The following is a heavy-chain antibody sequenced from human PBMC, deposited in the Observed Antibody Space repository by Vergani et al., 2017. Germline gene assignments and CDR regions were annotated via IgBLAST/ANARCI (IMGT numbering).Heavy chain of an antibody. CDR2: INSDGSST. CDR1: GFTFSSYW. J-gene: IGHJ4*02. CDR3: ARPFGSSWYAYFEY. V-gene: IGHV3-74*01. D-gene: IGHD6-13*01. Sequence: EVQLVESGGGFVQPGGSLRLSCAASGFTFSSYWMHWVRQAPGKGLVWVSRINSDGSSTSYADSVKGRFTISRDNAKNTLYLQMDSLRAEDTAVYYCARPFGSSWYAYFEYWGQGTLVTVSS.